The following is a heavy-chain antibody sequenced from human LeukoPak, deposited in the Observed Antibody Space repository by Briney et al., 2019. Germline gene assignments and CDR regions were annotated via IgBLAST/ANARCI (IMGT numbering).Heavy chain of an antibody. J-gene: IGHJ4*02. V-gene: IGHV1-69*04. CDR2: IIPILGIA. Sequence: GASVKVSCKASGYTFTDYGITWVRQAPGQGLEWMGRIIPILGIANYAQKFQGRDTITADKSTSTAYMELSSLRSEDTAVYYCARSMVPGGLVDYWGQGTLVTVSS. CDR1: GYTFTDYG. CDR3: ARSMVPGGLVDY. D-gene: IGHD3-10*01.